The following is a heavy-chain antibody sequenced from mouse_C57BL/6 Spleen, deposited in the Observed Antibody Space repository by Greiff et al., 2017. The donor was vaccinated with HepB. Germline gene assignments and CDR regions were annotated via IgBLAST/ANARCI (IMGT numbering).Heavy chain of an antibody. J-gene: IGHJ3*01. Sequence: VKLVESGPELVKPGASVKISCKASGYAFSSSWMNWVKQRPGKGLEWIGRIYPGDGDTNYNGKFKGKATLTADKSSSTAYMQLSRLTSEDSAVYFCAREEVYGYPAYWGQGTLVTVSA. V-gene: IGHV1-82*01. D-gene: IGHD2-2*01. CDR1: GYAFSSSW. CDR2: IYPGDGDT. CDR3: AREEVYGYPAY.